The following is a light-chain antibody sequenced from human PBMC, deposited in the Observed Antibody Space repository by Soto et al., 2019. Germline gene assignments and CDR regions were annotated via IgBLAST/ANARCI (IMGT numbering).Light chain of an antibody. V-gene: IGLV1-44*01. J-gene: IGLJ2*01. CDR3: AAWDDSLNGSV. Sequence: QSVLTQPPSASGTPGQRVTLSCSGSSSKIGSNAVNWYQQLPETAPKLLIHSTNERPSGVPDRFSGARSGTSASLVISGLQSEDEADFYCAAWDDSLNGSVFGGGTKVTVL. CDR2: STN. CDR1: SSKIGSNA.